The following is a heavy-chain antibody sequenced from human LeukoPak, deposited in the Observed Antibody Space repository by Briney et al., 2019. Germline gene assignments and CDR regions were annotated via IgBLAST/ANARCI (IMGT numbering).Heavy chain of an antibody. CDR1: GGSIPSYY. J-gene: IGHJ4*02. CDR2: LFYSGST. CDR3: ARGAYSNYLSVDY. Sequence: KTSETLSLTCAISGGSIPSYYWSWIRQTPGKGLEWIGYLFYSGSTNYNPSLKGRITMSIDTSKNEFSPKLRSVTAADTAVYYCARGAYSNYLSVDYWGQGILVTVSS. V-gene: IGHV4-59*01. D-gene: IGHD4-11*01.